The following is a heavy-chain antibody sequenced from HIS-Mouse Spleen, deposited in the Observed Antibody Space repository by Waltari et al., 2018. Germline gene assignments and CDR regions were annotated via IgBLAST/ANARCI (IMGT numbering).Heavy chain of an antibody. J-gene: IGHJ5*02. D-gene: IGHD5-12*01. CDR1: GFTFSSYW. Sequence: EVQLVESGGGLVQPGGSLRLSCAASGFTFSSYWMSWVRQAPGKGLEWVANIKQDGSEKYYVDSVKGRLTIARDNAKNSRDLQMNSLRAEDTAVYYCARERRGPGWFDPWGQGTLVTVSS. CDR3: ARERRGPGWFDP. CDR2: IKQDGSEK. V-gene: IGHV3-7*01.